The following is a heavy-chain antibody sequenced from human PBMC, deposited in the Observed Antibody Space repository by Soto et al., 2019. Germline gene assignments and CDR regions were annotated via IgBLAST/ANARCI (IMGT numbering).Heavy chain of an antibody. D-gene: IGHD3-10*01. V-gene: IGHV3-30*04. CDR3: ARSRNSAVADSFDF. CDR2: ISRDGKNK. CDR1: GFTFSRYA. Sequence: PGGSLRLSCAGSGFTFSRYAIHWVRQAPGKGLEWVAVISRDGKNKYYVDSVKGRFTISRDDSQNTLYLQMNSLRREDTAVYYCARSRNSAVADSFDFWGQGTLVTVS. J-gene: IGHJ4*02.